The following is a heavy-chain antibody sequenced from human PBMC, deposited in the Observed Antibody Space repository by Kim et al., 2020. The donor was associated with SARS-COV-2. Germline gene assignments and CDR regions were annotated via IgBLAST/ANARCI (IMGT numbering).Heavy chain of an antibody. V-gene: IGHV4-61*07. Sequence: YGGGTHYTPSLKRRVTISVDTSKTQFSLKLSSVTAADTAVYYCARQSGSDWGQGTLVTVSS. D-gene: IGHD3-3*01. CDR2: YGGGT. J-gene: IGHJ4*02. CDR3: ARQSGSD.